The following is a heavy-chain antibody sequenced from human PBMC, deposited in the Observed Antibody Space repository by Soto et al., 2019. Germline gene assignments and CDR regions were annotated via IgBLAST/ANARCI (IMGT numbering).Heavy chain of an antibody. D-gene: IGHD3-22*01. V-gene: IGHV3-23*01. CDR1: GFTFSNFA. CDR2: ISDSGTTI. CDR3: AKVDHYEGGPYFVVFGAFAV. Sequence: QLLESGGGLVQPGGSLRVSCTASGFTFSNFAMSWVRQAPGKGLVWVSAISDSGTTIHYADSVKGRFTISREYSKNTLYLQMNSLRGEDTAMYYCAKVDHYEGGPYFVVFGAFAVWGQGTMVTVSS. J-gene: IGHJ3*01.